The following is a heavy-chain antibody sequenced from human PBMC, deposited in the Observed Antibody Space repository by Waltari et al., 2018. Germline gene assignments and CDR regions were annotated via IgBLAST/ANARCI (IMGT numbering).Heavy chain of an antibody. CDR3: ARETSSEKGFDY. D-gene: IGHD3-10*01. CDR2: IYYTGNT. CDR1: GDSVISSSYY. J-gene: IGHJ4*02. V-gene: IGHV4-39*07. Sequence: QLQLQESGPRLVKASETLSLTCTVSGDSVISSSYYWGWIRQPPGKGLEWIGGIYYTGNTFQNPSLKSGDSISIDTYQNQFSMRLRSVTAADTAVYYCARETSSEKGFDYWGQGTLVTVSP.